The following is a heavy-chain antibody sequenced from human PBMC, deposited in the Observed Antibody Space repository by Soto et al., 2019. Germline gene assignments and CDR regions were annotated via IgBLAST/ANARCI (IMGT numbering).Heavy chain of an antibody. D-gene: IGHD2-15*01. CDR2: IIPIFGTA. CDR3: ARESRYCSGGSCYFLPGIDY. Sequence: QVQLVQSGAEVKKPGSSVKVSCKASGGTFRSYAISWVRQAPGQGLEWMGGIIPIFGTANYAQKFQGRVTITADESTSTDYMELSSLRSEDTAVYYCARESRYCSGGSCYFLPGIDYWGQGTLVTVSS. V-gene: IGHV1-69*12. J-gene: IGHJ4*02. CDR1: GGTFRSYA.